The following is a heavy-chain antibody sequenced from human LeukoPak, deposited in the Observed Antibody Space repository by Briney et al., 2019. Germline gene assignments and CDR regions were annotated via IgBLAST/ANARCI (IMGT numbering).Heavy chain of an antibody. Sequence: PGGSLRLPCAASGFTFTTYAMNWVRQAPGKGLEWLSYTSDNTNTIYYADSVRGRFTISRDNAKNSLYLQMNSLRAEDTAVYYCARLGVTTTYNWFDPWGQGTLVTVSS. CDR1: GFTFTTYA. V-gene: IGHV3-48*01. D-gene: IGHD2/OR15-2a*01. CDR2: TSDNTNTI. CDR3: ARLGVTTTYNWFDP. J-gene: IGHJ5*02.